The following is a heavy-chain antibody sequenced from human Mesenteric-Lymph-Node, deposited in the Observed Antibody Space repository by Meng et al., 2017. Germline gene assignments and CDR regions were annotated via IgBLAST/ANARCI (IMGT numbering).Heavy chain of an antibody. CDR3: ARDLPVLRYFDSSWAWGYSFDY. D-gene: IGHD3-9*01. V-gene: IGHV3-23*01. CDR1: GFTFSNFA. J-gene: IGHJ4*02. CDR2: ISGTGGDT. Sequence: GGSLRLSCTASGFTFSNFAMGWVRQAPGKGLEWVSAISGTGGDTYYADSVKGRFPISRDNSEYTLYLQMHSLRPEDTAVYYCARDLPVLRYFDSSWAWGYSFDYWGQGTLVTVSS.